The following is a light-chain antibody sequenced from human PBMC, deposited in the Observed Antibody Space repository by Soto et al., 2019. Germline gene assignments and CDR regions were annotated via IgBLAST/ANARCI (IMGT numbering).Light chain of an antibody. CDR3: QQSYSTPRVT. V-gene: IGKV1-39*01. Sequence: DIQMTQSPSSLSASVGDRVTITCRASQSISSYLNWYQQKPGKAPKLLIYAASSLQSGVPSRFSGSGSGTDFTLTISSLQPEAFATYYGQQSYSTPRVTFGPGTKVDIK. J-gene: IGKJ3*01. CDR1: QSISSY. CDR2: AAS.